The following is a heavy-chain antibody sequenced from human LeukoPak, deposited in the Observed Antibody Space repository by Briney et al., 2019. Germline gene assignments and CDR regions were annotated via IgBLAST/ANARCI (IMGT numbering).Heavy chain of an antibody. J-gene: IGHJ4*02. CDR3: ARDDSSGPQVY. D-gene: IGHD3-22*01. V-gene: IGHV1-46*01. CDR2: INPSGGST. CDR1: GYTFSSYY. Sequence: GASVKVSCKASGYTFSSYYMHWVRQAPGQGLEWMGIINPSGGSTKYAQELQGRVTMTRDTSTSTVYMELSSLRSEDTAVYYCARDDSSGPQVYWGQGTLVTVSS.